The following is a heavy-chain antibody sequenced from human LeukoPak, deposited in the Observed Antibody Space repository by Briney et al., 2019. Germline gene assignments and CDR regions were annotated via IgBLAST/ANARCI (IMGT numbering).Heavy chain of an antibody. V-gene: IGHV1-18*01. J-gene: IGHJ4*02. D-gene: IGHD3-3*01. CDR2: IGAYNGNT. CDR1: GYTFSRNG. Sequence: ASVKVSCKASGYTFSRNGISWVRQAPGQGLEWMGWIGAYNGNTKYVQKFQGRVTTTTDTSTSTAYMELRSLRSDDTAVYYCAKDHDFDFDYWGQGTLVTVSS. CDR3: AKDHDFDFDY.